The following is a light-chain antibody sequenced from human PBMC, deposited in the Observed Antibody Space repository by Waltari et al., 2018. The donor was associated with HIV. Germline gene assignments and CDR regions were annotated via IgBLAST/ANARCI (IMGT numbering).Light chain of an antibody. J-gene: IGLJ2*01. CDR2: DQS. Sequence: QSVLTQPPSVSAAAGQKVTISCSGSTSNIGANSVAWYQQPPGTAPKLLLYDQSKRLPGISDRSSGSESGTSATLGISELQTGDEADYYCAAWDNKLSGAVFGGGTKLTVL. CDR1: TSNIGANS. V-gene: IGLV1-51*01. CDR3: AAWDNKLSGAV.